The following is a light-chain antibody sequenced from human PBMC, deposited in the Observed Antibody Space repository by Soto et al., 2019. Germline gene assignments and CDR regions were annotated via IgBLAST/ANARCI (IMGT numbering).Light chain of an antibody. CDR1: SSDVGGYNY. CDR3: SSYTSSSVV. V-gene: IGLV2-14*01. CDR2: DVS. Sequence: QSVLTQPASVSGSPGQSITISCTGISSDVGGYNYVSWYQQHPGKAPKLMMYDVSNRPSGVSNRFSGSKSGNTASLTISGLQAEDEADYYCSSYTSSSVVFGGGTKLTVL. J-gene: IGLJ2*01.